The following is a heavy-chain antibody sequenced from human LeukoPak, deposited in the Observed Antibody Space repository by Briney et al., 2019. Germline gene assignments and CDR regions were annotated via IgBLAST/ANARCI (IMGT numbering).Heavy chain of an antibody. D-gene: IGHD2-2*01. J-gene: IGHJ4*02. Sequence: ASVKVSCKASGYTFTEYYIHWVRQAPGQGLEWMAWIKPNSGGTYYAQNFHDRITLTRDTSISTAYMELSRLRSDDTAIYYCARANALYCSSTSCLLDYWGQGTLVTVSS. V-gene: IGHV1-2*02. CDR1: GYTFTEYY. CDR3: ARANALYCSSTSCLLDY. CDR2: IKPNSGGT.